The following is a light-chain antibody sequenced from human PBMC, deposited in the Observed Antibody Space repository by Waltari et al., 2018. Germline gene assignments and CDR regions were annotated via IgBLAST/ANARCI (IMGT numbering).Light chain of an antibody. CDR2: DVS. J-gene: IGLJ1*01. CDR3: CSYGGSYV. Sequence: QSALTQPRSVSGSPGPSVTIACTGTSSDVGGYKFVSWYQQHPGKAPELIIYDVSQRPSGVPDRFSGSKFGNTASLTISGLQAEDEADYYCCSYGGSYVFGTGTTVTVL. CDR1: SSDVGGYKF. V-gene: IGLV2-11*01.